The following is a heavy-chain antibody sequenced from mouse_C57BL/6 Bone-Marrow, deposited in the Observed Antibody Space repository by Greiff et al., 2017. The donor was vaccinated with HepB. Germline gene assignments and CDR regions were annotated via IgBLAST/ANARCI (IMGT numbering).Heavy chain of an antibody. CDR1: GYSFTGYY. CDR3: ASGITTVVGGYFDV. CDR2: INPSTGGT. J-gene: IGHJ1*03. D-gene: IGHD1-1*01. Sequence: LQQSGPELVKPGASVKISCKASGYSFTGYYMNWVKQSPEKSLEWIGEINPSTGGTTYNQKFKAKATLTVDKSSSTAYMQRKRLTAEDSAVYYCASGITTVVGGYFDVWGTGTTVTVSS. V-gene: IGHV1-42*01.